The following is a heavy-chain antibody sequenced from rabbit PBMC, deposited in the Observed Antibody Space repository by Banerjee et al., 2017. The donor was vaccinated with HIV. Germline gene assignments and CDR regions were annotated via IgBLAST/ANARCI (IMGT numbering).Heavy chain of an antibody. J-gene: IGHJ4*01. CDR3: ARDLAGVIGWNFNL. D-gene: IGHD4-1*01. V-gene: IGHV1S40*01. CDR2: IYAGSSGST. CDR1: GFSFSGDYY. Sequence: QSLEESGGDLVKPGASLTLTCTASGFSFSGDYYMWWVRQAPGKGLEWIACIYAGSSGSTHYASWAKGRFTISKTSSTTVTLQMTSLTAADTATYLCARDLAGVIGWNFNLWGPGTLVTVS.